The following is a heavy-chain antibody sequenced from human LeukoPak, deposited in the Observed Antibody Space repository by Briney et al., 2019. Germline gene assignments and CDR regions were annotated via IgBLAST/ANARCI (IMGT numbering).Heavy chain of an antibody. CDR2: IYYSGST. V-gene: IGHV4-59*01. CDR3: ARDNWNYGSSMDV. CDR1: GGSISSYC. J-gene: IGHJ6*02. Sequence: SETLSLTCTVSGGSISSYCWSWIRQPPGKGLEWVGYIYYSGSTNYNPSLKSRVTISVDTSKNQFSLKLSSVTAADTAVYYCARDNWNYGSSMDVWGQGTTVTVSS. D-gene: IGHD1-7*01.